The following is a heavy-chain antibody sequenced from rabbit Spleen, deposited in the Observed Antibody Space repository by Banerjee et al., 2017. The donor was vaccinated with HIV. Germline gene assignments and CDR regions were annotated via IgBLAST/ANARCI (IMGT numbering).Heavy chain of an antibody. Sequence: QEQLEESGGGLVKPGGTLTLTCKASGIDFSNYWMSWVRQAPGKGLEWIACIYTGSTAKTYYANWAKGRFTIAKTSSTTVTLQMTSLTAADTATYFCARSGYGDGGDALFKLWGPGTLVTVS. CDR1: GIDFSNYW. CDR2: IYTGSTAKT. V-gene: IGHV1S45*01. J-gene: IGHJ4*01. D-gene: IGHD6-1*01. CDR3: ARSGYGDGGDALFKL.